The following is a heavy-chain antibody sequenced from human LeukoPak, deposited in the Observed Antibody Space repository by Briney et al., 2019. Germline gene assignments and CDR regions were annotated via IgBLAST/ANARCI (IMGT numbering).Heavy chain of an antibody. CDR2: INPSGGST. CDR1: GGTFSSYA. CDR3: ARGPGYSYGHFDY. J-gene: IGHJ4*02. D-gene: IGHD5-18*01. V-gene: IGHV1-46*01. Sequence: ASVKVSCKASGGTFSSYAISWVRQAPGQGLEWMGIINPSGGSTSYAQKFQGRVTMTRDTSTSTVYMELSSLRSEDTAVYYCARGPGYSYGHFDYWGQGTLVTVSS.